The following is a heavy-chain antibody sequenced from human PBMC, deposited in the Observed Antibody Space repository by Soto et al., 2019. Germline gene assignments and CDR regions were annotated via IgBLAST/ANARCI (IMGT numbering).Heavy chain of an antibody. CDR1: GVAFSTYG. CDR2: LSYDGHNE. J-gene: IGHJ4*02. D-gene: IGHD3-10*01. CDR3: AKDRGFGEYLFDS. Sequence: QVQLVESGGAVVQPGTSLRLSCAASGVAFSTYGVHWVRQAPGKGLEWVAILSYDGHNEYYTDSVKGRFIISRDTSRNTLYLQMDRLRADGTAMYSCAKDRGFGEYLFDSWGQGTLVTVSS. V-gene: IGHV3-30*18.